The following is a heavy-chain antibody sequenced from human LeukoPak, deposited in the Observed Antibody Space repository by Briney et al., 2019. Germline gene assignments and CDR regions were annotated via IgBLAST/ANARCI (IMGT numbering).Heavy chain of an antibody. J-gene: IGHJ4*02. CDR2: ISGSGGST. Sequence: GGSLRLSCAASGFTFSSYAMSWVRQAPGKGLEWVSSISGSGGSTYYADSVKGRFTISRDNSKNTVYLQMNSLRAEDTAVYYCARDQYYDFWSGYSHWGQGTLVTVSS. CDR3: ARDQYYDFWSGYSH. D-gene: IGHD3-3*01. V-gene: IGHV3-23*01. CDR1: GFTFSSYA.